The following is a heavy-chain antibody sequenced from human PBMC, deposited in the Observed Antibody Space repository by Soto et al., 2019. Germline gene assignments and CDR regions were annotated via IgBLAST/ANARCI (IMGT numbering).Heavy chain of an antibody. J-gene: IGHJ5*02. V-gene: IGHV1-8*01. CDR3: ARERSAAGTGWFDP. CDR2: MNPNSGNT. D-gene: IGHD6-13*01. Sequence: QVQLVQSGAEVKKSGASVKVSCKASGYTFTSYDINWVRQATGQGLEWMGWMNPNSGNTGYAQKFQRRVTMTRNTSISTAYMELSSLRYEDTAVYYCARERSAAGTGWFDPWGQGTLVTVSS. CDR1: GYTFTSYD.